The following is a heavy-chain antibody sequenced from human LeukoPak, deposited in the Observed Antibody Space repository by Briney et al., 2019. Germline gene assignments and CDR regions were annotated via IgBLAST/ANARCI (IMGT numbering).Heavy chain of an antibody. CDR2: IYYSGST. Sequence: SQTLSLTCTVSGGSISSGGYSWSWIRQHPGKGLEWIGYIYYSGSTYYNPSLKSRVTISVDTSKNQFSLKLSSVTAADTAVYYCAARGYYDILTGYYFAFDIWGQGTMVTVSS. CDR3: AARGYYDILTGYYFAFDI. J-gene: IGHJ3*02. CDR1: GGSISSGGYS. D-gene: IGHD3-9*01. V-gene: IGHV4-31*03.